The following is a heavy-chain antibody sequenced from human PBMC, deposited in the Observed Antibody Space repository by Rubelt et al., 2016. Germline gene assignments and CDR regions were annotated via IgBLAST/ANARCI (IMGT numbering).Heavy chain of an antibody. Sequence: INGDGGSTRYADSVKGRFTVSRDNAKNTLYLQMNSLRAEDTAVYYCASGLGYYDSSGYPYYFDYWGQGTLVTVSS. CDR3: ASGLGYYDSSGYPYYFDY. CDR2: INGDGGST. D-gene: IGHD3-22*01. V-gene: IGHV3-74*01. J-gene: IGHJ4*02.